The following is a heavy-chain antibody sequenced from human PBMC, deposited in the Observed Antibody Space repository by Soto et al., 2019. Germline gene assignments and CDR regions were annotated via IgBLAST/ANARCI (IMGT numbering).Heavy chain of an antibody. CDR1: GFTFTSSA. J-gene: IGHJ6*02. CDR2: IVVGSGNT. Sequence: GASVKVSCKASGFTFTSSAVQWVRQARGQRLEWIGWIVVGSGNTNYAQKFQERVTITRDMSTSTAYMELSSLRSEDTAVYYCAGMTTVPDYYRYVMDVWGQGTTVTVSS. CDR3: AGMTTVPDYYRYVMDV. V-gene: IGHV1-58*01. D-gene: IGHD4-4*01.